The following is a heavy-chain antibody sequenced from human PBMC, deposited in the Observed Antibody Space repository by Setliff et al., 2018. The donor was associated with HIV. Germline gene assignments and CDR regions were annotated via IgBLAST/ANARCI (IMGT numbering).Heavy chain of an antibody. Sequence: GGSLRLSCAASGFTFSDYYMSWIRQAPGKGLEWVSYISSRGSAMYYADSVEGRFTISRDNAKNSLYLQMNSLRAEDTAVYHCARGHYFKDVWGQGTTVTVSS. D-gene: IGHD3-22*01. J-gene: IGHJ6*02. CDR2: ISSRGSAM. V-gene: IGHV3-11*04. CDR1: GFTFSDYY. CDR3: ARGHYFKDV.